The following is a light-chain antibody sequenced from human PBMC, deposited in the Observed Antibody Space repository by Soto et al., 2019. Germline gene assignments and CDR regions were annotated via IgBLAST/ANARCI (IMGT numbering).Light chain of an antibody. J-gene: IGKJ3*01. CDR1: QGISSS. V-gene: IGKV1-9*01. CDR3: QQLNTYPFT. Sequence: DIQLTQFPSFLSASVGDRVTITCRASQGISSSLAWYQQKSGKAPNFLIYAASTLQTGVPSRFSGSGSGTEFTLTISSLQPEDFATYYCQQLNTYPFTFGPGTKVDIK. CDR2: AAS.